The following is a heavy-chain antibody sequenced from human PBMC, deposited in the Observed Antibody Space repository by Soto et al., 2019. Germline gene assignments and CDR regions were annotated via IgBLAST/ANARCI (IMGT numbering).Heavy chain of an antibody. V-gene: IGHV3-23*01. CDR1: GFTFSNYA. CDR3: AKNNMGYYLDY. J-gene: IGHJ4*02. D-gene: IGHD3-10*01. CDR2: ISGSGGTT. Sequence: EVQVLESGGGLVQPGGSLRLSCAASGFTFSNYAMSWVRQAPGKGLEWVSSISGSGGTTYYADSVKGRLTLSSDNSKNTLYLQMNSLRVEDTAVYYCAKNNMGYYLDYWGQGTLVTVSS.